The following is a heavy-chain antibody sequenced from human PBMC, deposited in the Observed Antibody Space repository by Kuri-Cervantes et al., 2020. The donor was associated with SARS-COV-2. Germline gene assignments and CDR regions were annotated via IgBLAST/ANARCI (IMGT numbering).Heavy chain of an antibody. CDR1: GGSFSGYY. V-gene: IGHV4-34*01. D-gene: IGHD2-2*01. Sequence: SETLSLTCAVYGGSFSGYYWSWIRQPPGKGLEWIGEINHSGSTNYNPSLKSRVTISVDTSKNQFSLKLSSVTAADTAVYYCARQDLLDCSSTSYSFDAFDIWGQGTMVTVSS. CDR2: INHSGST. CDR3: ARQDLLDCSSTSYSFDAFDI. J-gene: IGHJ3*02.